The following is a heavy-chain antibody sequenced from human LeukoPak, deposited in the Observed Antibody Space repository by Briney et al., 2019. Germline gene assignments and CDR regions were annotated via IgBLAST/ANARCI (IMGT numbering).Heavy chain of an antibody. D-gene: IGHD1-26*01. J-gene: IGHJ4*02. CDR3: ASELGATGDY. CDR1: GFTFSSYG. Sequence: PGGSLRLSCAASGFTFSSYGMHWVRQAPGKGLEWVAFIRYDGSNKYYADSVKGRFTISRDNSKNTLYLQMNSLRAEDTAVYYCASELGATGDYWGQGTLVTVSS. CDR2: IRYDGSNK. V-gene: IGHV3-30*02.